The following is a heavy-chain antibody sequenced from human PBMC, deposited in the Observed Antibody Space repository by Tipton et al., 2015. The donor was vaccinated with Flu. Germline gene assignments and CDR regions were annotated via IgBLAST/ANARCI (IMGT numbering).Heavy chain of an antibody. CDR1: GFTFSSYW. CDR2: IKQDGSEK. CDR3: ARVKARGYSYGYSHYFDY. D-gene: IGHD5-18*01. J-gene: IGHJ4*02. Sequence: SLRLSCAASGFTFSSYWMSWVRQAPGKGLEWVANIKQDGSEKYYVDSVKGRFTISRDNAKNSLYLQMNSLRAEDTAVYYCARVKARGYSYGYSHYFDYWGQETLVTVSS. V-gene: IGHV3-7*01.